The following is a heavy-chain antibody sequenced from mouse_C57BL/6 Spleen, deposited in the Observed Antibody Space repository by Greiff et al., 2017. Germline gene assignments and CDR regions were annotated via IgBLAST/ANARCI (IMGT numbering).Heavy chain of an antibody. CDR1: GFTFSDYG. Sequence: DVQLQESGGGLVKPGGSLKLSCAASGFTFSDYGMHWVRQAPEKGLEWVAYISSGSSTIYYADTVKGRFTISRDNAKNTLFLQMTSLRSEDTAMYYCARQDYGSSYWYFDVWGTGTTVTVSS. V-gene: IGHV5-17*01. D-gene: IGHD1-1*01. J-gene: IGHJ1*03. CDR2: ISSGSSTI. CDR3: ARQDYGSSYWYFDV.